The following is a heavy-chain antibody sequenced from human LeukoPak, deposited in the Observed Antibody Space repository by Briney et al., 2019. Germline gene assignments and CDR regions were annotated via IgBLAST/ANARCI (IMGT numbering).Heavy chain of an antibody. Sequence: SETLSLTCTVSGGSISSSSYYWGWIRQPPGKGLEWIGTIYYSGSTYYNPSLKSRVTISVDTSKNQFSLKLTSVTAADTAVYYCARSDPPMVRGAAIDYWGQGTLVTVSS. CDR2: IYYSGST. J-gene: IGHJ4*02. D-gene: IGHD3-10*01. V-gene: IGHV4-39*07. CDR3: ARSDPPMVRGAAIDY. CDR1: GGSISSSSYY.